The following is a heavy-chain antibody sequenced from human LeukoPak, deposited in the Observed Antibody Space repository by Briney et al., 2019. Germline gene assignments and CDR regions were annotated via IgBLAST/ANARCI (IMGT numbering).Heavy chain of an antibody. Sequence: SETLSLTCTVSGGSISSYYWSWVRQPPAKGLEWIGYIYYSGSTNYNPSLKSRVTISVVTSKNQFSLQLTSVTAADTAVYFCTRGGANFDYWGQGTLWTVSS. D-gene: IGHD1-26*01. J-gene: IGHJ4*02. CDR3: TRGGANFDY. CDR2: IYYSGST. CDR1: GGSISSYY. V-gene: IGHV4-59*01.